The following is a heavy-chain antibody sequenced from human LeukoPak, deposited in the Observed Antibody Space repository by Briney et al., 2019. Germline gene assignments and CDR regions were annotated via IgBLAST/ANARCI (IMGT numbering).Heavy chain of an antibody. V-gene: IGHV7-4-1*02. Sequence: ASVKVSCKASGYTFTSYAMNWVRQAPGQGLEWMGWINTNTGNPTYAQGFTGRFVFSLGISVSTAYLQISSLKAEDTAVYYCARVPRLYCSGGSCYSGGFDYWGQGTLVTVSS. CDR2: INTNTGNP. CDR3: ARVPRLYCSGGSCYSGGFDY. CDR1: GYTFTSYA. J-gene: IGHJ4*02. D-gene: IGHD2-15*01.